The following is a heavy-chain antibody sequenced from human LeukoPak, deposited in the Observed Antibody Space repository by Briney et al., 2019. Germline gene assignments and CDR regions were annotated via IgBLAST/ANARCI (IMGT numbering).Heavy chain of an antibody. Sequence: SVKVSCKASGGTFSSYAISWVRQAPGQGLEWMGGIIPIFGTANYAQKFQGRVTMTKDTSTSTVYMELSSLRSEDTAVYYCARDPFVGIAHWFDPWGQGTLVTVSS. CDR2: IIPIFGTA. CDR1: GGTFSSYA. V-gene: IGHV1-69*05. D-gene: IGHD6-13*01. J-gene: IGHJ5*02. CDR3: ARDPFVGIAHWFDP.